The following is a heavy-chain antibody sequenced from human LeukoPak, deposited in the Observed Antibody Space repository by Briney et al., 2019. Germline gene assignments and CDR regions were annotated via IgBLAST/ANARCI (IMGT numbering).Heavy chain of an antibody. CDR2: ISSSGSTI. CDR3: ARDGLGVYYFDY. J-gene: IGHJ4*02. CDR1: GFTFSIYG. Sequence: PGGSLRLSCAASGFTFSIYGMNWVRQAPGKGLEWVSYISSSGSTIYYADPVRGRFTISRDNAKNSLYLQINSLRAEDTAVYYCARDGLGVYYFDYWGQGILVTVSS. V-gene: IGHV3-48*04. D-gene: IGHD3-16*01.